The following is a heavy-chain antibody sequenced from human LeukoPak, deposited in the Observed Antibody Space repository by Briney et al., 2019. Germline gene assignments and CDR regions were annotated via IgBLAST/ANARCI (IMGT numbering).Heavy chain of an antibody. Sequence: QSGGSLRLSCVASGFTFSDYAMSWVRQAPGKGLEWVSTFKTKYSQVYYAESVRGRFTISTDNSEKTVYLQMNSLRAEDTALYYCARSVPDYTRFDYWGQGALVTVSS. CDR3: ARSVPDYTRFDY. J-gene: IGHJ4*02. CDR1: GFTFSDYA. CDR2: FKTKYSQV. V-gene: IGHV3-23*05. D-gene: IGHD4-11*01.